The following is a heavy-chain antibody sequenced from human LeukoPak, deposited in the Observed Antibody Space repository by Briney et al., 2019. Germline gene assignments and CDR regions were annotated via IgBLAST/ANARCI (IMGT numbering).Heavy chain of an antibody. J-gene: IGHJ3*02. V-gene: IGHV4-59*01. CDR2: IYYRGST. D-gene: IGHD5-12*01. Sequence: PSETLSLTCTVSGGSISSYYWSWIRQPPGKGLEWIGFIYYRGSTNYNPSLESRVTISVDTSKNRFSLKLSSVTAAATAVYYCARDRYSGYDGFGAFDIWGQGTMVTVSS. CDR3: ARDRYSGYDGFGAFDI. CDR1: GGSISSYY.